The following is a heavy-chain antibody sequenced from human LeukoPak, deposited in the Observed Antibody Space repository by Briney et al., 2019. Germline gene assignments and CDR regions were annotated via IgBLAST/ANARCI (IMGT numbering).Heavy chain of an antibody. J-gene: IGHJ4*02. D-gene: IGHD3-10*01. CDR2: IRSKTYGGTT. V-gene: IGHV3-49*04. Sequence: GGSLRLSCTTSGFTFGDSALSWVRQAPGKGLEWVAFIRSKTYGGTTEYAASVKGRFTISRDDSKSIAYLQMNSLKTEDTAVYYCTREGLWFGEVDYWGLGTLVTVSS. CDR3: TREGLWFGEVDY. CDR1: GFTFGDSA.